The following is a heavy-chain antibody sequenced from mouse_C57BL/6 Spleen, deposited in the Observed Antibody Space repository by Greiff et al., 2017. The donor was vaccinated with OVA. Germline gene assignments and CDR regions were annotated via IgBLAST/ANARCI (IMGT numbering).Heavy chain of an antibody. J-gene: IGHJ4*01. V-gene: IGHV1-78*01. Sequence: QVQLKQSDAELVKPGASVTISCKVSGYTFTDHTIHWMKQRPEQGLEWIGYIYPRDGSTKYNEKFKGKATFTADKSSSTAYMQLNSLTSEDSAVYFCARRSTVVASPYYYAMDYWGQGTSVTVSS. CDR1: GYTFTDHT. CDR3: ARRSTVVASPYYYAMDY. D-gene: IGHD1-1*01. CDR2: IYPRDGST.